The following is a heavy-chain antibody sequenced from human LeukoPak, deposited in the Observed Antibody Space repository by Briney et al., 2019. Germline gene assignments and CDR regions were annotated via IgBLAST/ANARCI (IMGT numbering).Heavy chain of an antibody. CDR2: INHSGST. CDR1: GGSFRGYY. J-gene: IGHJ4*02. CDR3: ASKSPYYFDY. V-gene: IGHV4-34*01. Sequence: SETLSLTCAVYGGSFRGYYWSWIRQPPGKGLEWIGEINHSGSTNYNPSLKSRVTISVDTSKNQFSLKLSSVTAADTAVYYCASKSPYYFDYWGQGTQVTVSS.